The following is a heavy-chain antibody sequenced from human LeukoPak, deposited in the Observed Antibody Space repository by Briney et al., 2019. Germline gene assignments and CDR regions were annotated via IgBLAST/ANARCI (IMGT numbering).Heavy chain of an antibody. CDR1: GFTFSSYW. CDR2: IKQDESEK. CDR3: TRVLDSSTSRYQSLKY. D-gene: IGHD2-2*01. Sequence: GGSLRLSCAASGFTFSSYWMNWVRRAPGKGLEWVANIKQDESEKYYVDSVKGRFTISRDNAKNSLYLQMNNLRAEDTAVYYCTRVLDSSTSRYQSLKYWGQGTLVTVSS. V-gene: IGHV3-7*01. J-gene: IGHJ1*01.